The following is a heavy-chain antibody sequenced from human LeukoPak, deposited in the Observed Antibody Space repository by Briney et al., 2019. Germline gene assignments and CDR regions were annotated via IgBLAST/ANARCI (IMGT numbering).Heavy chain of an antibody. Sequence: SETLSLTCTVPGGSISSYYWSWIRQPPGKGLEWIGYIYYSGSTNYNPSLKSRVTISVDTSKNQFSLKLSSVTAADTAVYYCARRGRRSSGSQGTYFFDYWGQGTLVTVSS. CDR2: IYYSGST. D-gene: IGHD3-22*01. CDR1: GGSISSYY. J-gene: IGHJ4*02. V-gene: IGHV4-59*08. CDR3: ARRGRRSSGSQGTYFFDY.